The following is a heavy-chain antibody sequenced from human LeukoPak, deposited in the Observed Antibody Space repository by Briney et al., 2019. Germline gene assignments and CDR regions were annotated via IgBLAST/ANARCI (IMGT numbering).Heavy chain of an antibody. V-gene: IGHV3-48*02. CDR3: ASSGSYRFDY. Sequence: GGSLRLSCAASGFTFRSYSMNWVRQAPGKGLEWVSHITASGTAMFYADSVKGRFTISRDDAKNSLYLQMNSLRDEDTAVYYCASSGSYRFDYWGQGTLVTVSS. J-gene: IGHJ4*02. D-gene: IGHD1-26*01. CDR2: ITASGTAM. CDR1: GFTFRSYS.